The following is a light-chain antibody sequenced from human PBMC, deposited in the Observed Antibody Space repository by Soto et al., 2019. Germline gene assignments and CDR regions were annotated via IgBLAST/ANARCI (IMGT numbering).Light chain of an antibody. CDR1: QSISSY. V-gene: IGKV1-39*01. CDR3: QQSYSVPLT. Sequence: DIQMTQSPSSLSASVGDRVTITCRASQSISSYLTWYQQKPGKAPTLLIYAASSLQSGVTTRFSGSGSRTDFTLTINSLQPEDFATYYCQQSYSVPLTFGGGTKVEIK. J-gene: IGKJ4*01. CDR2: AAS.